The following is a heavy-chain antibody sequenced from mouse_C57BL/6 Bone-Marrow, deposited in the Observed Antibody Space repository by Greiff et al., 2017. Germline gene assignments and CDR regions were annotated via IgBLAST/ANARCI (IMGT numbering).Heavy chain of an antibody. J-gene: IGHJ2*01. CDR1: GFNITDDY. CDR3: TTGLLRVYYFDD. V-gene: IGHV14-4*01. Sequence: EVQLQQSGAELVRPGASVKLSCTASGFNITDDYMHWVKQRPEQGLEWIGWIDPESGDTEYASKFQGKATITADTSSNTAYLQLSSLTSEDTAVYYWTTGLLRVYYFDDWGQGTTLTVSS. CDR2: IDPESGDT. D-gene: IGHD2-3*01.